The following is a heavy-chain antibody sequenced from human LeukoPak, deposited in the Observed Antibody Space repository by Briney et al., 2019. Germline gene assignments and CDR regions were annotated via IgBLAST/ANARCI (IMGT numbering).Heavy chain of an antibody. CDR1: GGSISDYF. V-gene: IGHV4-59*12. Sequence: SETLSLTCTVSGGSISDYFWSWIRQPPGKGLEWVGYVFYNGSTNYNPSLKSRVTISIDTSRIRFSLRLSSVTAADTAVYCCASHSGSVWGQGTLVTVSS. J-gene: IGHJ4*02. CDR2: VFYNGST. CDR3: ASHSGSV. D-gene: IGHD1-26*01.